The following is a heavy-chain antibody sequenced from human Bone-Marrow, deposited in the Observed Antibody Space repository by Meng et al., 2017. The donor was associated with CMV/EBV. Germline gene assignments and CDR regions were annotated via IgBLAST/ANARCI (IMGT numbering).Heavy chain of an antibody. CDR2: ISYDGSNK. CDR1: RITFSIYA. D-gene: IGHD6-19*01. J-gene: IGHJ4*02. Sequence: CAASRITFSIYAMHWVRQAPGKGLECVAVISYDGSNKYYADSVKGRFTISRDNSKNTPYLQMNSLRPEDTAVYYCAREGSGWGFDYWGQGTLVTVSS. V-gene: IGHV3-30-3*01. CDR3: AREGSGWGFDY.